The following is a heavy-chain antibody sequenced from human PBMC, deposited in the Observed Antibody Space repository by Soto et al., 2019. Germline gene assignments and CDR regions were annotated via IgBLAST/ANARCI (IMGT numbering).Heavy chain of an antibody. CDR1: GFTFSNYA. Sequence: PGGSLILSCAASGFTFSNYAMSWVRQAPGKGLEWVSGISGSGGSTYYADSVKGRFSISRDNSRNTLYLQMNSLRAEDTAVYYCAKGQKNFDYWGQGTLVTVSS. J-gene: IGHJ4*02. CDR3: AKGQKNFDY. CDR2: ISGSGGST. V-gene: IGHV3-23*01.